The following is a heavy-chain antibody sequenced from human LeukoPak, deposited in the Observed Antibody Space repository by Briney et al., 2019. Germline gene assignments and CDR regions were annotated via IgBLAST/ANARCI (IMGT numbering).Heavy chain of an antibody. D-gene: IGHD3-22*01. Sequence: SETLSLTCTVSGGSISSYYWSWIQQPPGKGLEWIGYTHYSGTNYNPSLKIRVTLSADTSKNQFSLKLSSVTAADTAVYYCARGISYYDSSGIDYWGQGTLVTVSS. V-gene: IGHV4-59*01. CDR2: THYSGT. CDR1: GGSISSYY. J-gene: IGHJ4*02. CDR3: ARGISYYDSSGIDY.